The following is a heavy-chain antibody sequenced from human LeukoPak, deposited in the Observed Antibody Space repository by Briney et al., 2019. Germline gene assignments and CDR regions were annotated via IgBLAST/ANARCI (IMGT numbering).Heavy chain of an antibody. Sequence: ESGPTLVNPTQTLTLTCTFSGFSLSTSGMCVSWIRQPPGKALEWLARIDWDDDKYYSTSLKTRLTISKDTSKNQVVLTMTNMDPVDTATYYCAHSSTVTTPPNAFDIWGQGTMVTVSS. CDR2: IDWDDDK. V-gene: IGHV2-70*12. J-gene: IGHJ3*02. D-gene: IGHD4-17*01. CDR3: AHSSTVTTPPNAFDI. CDR1: GFSLSTSGMC.